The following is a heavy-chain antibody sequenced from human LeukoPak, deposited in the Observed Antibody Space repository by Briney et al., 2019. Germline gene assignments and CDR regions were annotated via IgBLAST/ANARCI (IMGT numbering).Heavy chain of an antibody. J-gene: IGHJ4*02. D-gene: IGHD6-13*01. CDR3: ARAGIAAAGSPFDY. CDR2: ISYDGSNK. Sequence: GGSLRPSWAASGFTSSSYAMHWVRQAPSNVLEWVAVISYDGSNKYYADSVKGRFTISRDNSKNTLYLQMNSLRAEDTAVYYCARAGIAAAGSPFDYWGQGTLVTASS. CDR1: GFTSSSYA. V-gene: IGHV3-30*04.